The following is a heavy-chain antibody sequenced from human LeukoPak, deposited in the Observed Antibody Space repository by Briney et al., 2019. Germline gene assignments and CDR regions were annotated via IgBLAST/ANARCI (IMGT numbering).Heavy chain of an antibody. CDR3: ARDPIAANWFDP. CDR2: INPNSGGT. D-gene: IGHD6-6*01. J-gene: IGHJ5*02. Sequence: ASVKVSCKASGYTFTGYYMHWVRQAPGQGLEWMGWINPNSGGTNYAQKFQGRVTMTRDTFISTAYMELSRLRSDDTAVYYCARDPIAANWFDPWGQGTLVTVSS. V-gene: IGHV1-2*02. CDR1: GYTFTGYY.